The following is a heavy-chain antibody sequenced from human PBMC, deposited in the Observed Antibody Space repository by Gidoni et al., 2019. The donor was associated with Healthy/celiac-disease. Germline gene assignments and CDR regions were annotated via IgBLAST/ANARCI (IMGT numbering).Heavy chain of an antibody. D-gene: IGHD1-26*01. V-gene: IGHV4-39*01. CDR2: ST. Sequence: STYYNPSLKSRVTISVDTSKNQFSLKLSSVTAADTAVYYCVGVGATGPVWAFDPWGQGTLVTVSS. J-gene: IGHJ5*02. CDR3: VGVGATGPVWAFDP.